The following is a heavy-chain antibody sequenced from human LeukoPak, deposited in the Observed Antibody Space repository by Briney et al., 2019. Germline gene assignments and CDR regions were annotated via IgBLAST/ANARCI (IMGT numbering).Heavy chain of an antibody. V-gene: IGHV3-23*01. Sequence: GGSLRLYCAASGFTFSSYAMSWVRQAPGKGLEWVSAISDSGGSTYYADSVKGRFTISRDNSKNTLYLQMNRLRAEDTAVYYCAKGMIGPLNYYDSSGYYYLPSHAIRYFGYWGQGTLVTVSS. CDR3: AKGMIGPLNYYDSSGYYYLPSHAIRYFGY. J-gene: IGHJ4*02. D-gene: IGHD3-22*01. CDR2: ISDSGGST. CDR1: GFTFSSYA.